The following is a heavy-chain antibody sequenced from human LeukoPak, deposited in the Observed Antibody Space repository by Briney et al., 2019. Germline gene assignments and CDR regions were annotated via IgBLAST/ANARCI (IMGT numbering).Heavy chain of an antibody. J-gene: IGHJ4*02. D-gene: IGHD3-22*01. CDR1: GFTFRNYL. CDR3: ARDKSESRGWDFDY. CDR2: IKQDGSEK. Sequence: GGSLRLSCAASGFTFRNYLMNWVRQAPGRGLEWVATIKQDGSEKYYVESVRGRFAISKDNAEHSVYLQMNSLRAEDTAVYYCARDKSESRGWDFDYWARDPWSPSP. V-gene: IGHV3-7*01.